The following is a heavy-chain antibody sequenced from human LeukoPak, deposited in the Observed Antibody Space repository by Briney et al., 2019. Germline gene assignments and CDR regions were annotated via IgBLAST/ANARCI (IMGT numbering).Heavy chain of an antibody. CDR3: ANTFNFDY. CDR2: ISGNGANT. J-gene: IGHJ4*02. V-gene: IGHV3-23*01. Sequence: GGSLRLSCAASGLTFSIYAMSWVRQAPGKGLEWVSGISGNGANTYYADSVKGRFSISRDNSKNTLYLQMNSLRAEDTAVYYCANTFNFDYWGQGTLVTVSS. CDR1: GLTFSIYA.